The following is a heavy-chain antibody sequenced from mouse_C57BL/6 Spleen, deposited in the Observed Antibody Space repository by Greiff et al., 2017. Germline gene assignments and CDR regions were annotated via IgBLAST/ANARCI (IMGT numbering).Heavy chain of an antibody. CDR3: ARSSAYGIYESFAY. J-gene: IGHJ3*01. D-gene: IGHD2-1*01. CDR2: IDPEDGEN. V-gene: IGHV14-2*01. CDR1: GFNIKDYY. Sequence: EVQLQQSGAELVKPGASVKLSCKASGFNIKDYYMHWVKQRTEQGLEWIGRIDPEDGENKYAPKFQGTATITADTSSNTAYLQLSSLTSEDTAVYYFARSSAYGIYESFAYWGQGTLVTVSA.